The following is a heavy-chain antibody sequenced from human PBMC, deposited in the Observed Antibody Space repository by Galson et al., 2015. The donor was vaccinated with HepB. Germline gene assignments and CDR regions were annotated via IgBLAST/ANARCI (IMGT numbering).Heavy chain of an antibody. CDR3: ATVAYGSTGGGY. CDR1: GYTLSDYS. CDR2: FDPHDGDT. V-gene: IGHV1-24*01. Sequence: SVKVSCKVSGYTLSDYSMNWVRQAPGHGLEWMGGFDPHDGDTNYAQRFQGRVTLTEDTSADTAYMEMSSLRSEDTAVYDCATVAYGSTGGGYWGQGTLVTVSS. D-gene: IGHD6-13*01. J-gene: IGHJ4*02.